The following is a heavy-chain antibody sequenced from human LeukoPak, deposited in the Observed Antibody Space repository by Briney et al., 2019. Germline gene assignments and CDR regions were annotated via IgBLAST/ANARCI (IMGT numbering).Heavy chain of an antibody. J-gene: IGHJ5*02. CDR2: IKSKNVGGTT. CDR3: TSHAAFDP. Sequence: GGSLRLSCAASGFTFSNAWMSWVRQAPGKGLEWVGRIKSKNVGGTTDYAAPVKGRFTISRDDSKNTVHLQMNSLKIEDTAVYYCTSHAAFDPWGQGTLVTVSS. CDR1: GFTFSNAW. V-gene: IGHV3-15*01.